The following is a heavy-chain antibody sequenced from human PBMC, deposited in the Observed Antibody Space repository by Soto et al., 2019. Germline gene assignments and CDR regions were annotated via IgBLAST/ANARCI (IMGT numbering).Heavy chain of an antibody. J-gene: IGHJ3*02. D-gene: IGHD3-10*01. Sequence: PGGSLRLSCAASGFTFSNYSMNWVRQTPGKGLEWVSHISSGGSPYYADSVKGRFIISRDSSKNTLYLQMNSLRVEDTAVYFCARDRGLPDSFDIWGQGTMVTVSS. V-gene: IGHV3-23*01. CDR1: GFTFSNYS. CDR3: ARDRGLPDSFDI. CDR2: ISSGGSP.